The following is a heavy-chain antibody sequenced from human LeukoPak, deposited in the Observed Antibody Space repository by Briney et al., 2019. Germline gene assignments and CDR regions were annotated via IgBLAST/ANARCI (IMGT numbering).Heavy chain of an antibody. V-gene: IGHV3-7*03. Sequence: GGSLRLSCAVSGFTFSSYWMSWVRQAPGKGLEWVANIKGDGSEKYYVDSVKGRFTISRDNSKNTLYLQMNSLRAEDTAVYYCARRAGAYSHPYDYWGQGTLVTVSS. CDR1: GFTFSSYW. CDR2: IKGDGSEK. J-gene: IGHJ4*02. CDR3: ARRAGAYSHPYDY. D-gene: IGHD4/OR15-4a*01.